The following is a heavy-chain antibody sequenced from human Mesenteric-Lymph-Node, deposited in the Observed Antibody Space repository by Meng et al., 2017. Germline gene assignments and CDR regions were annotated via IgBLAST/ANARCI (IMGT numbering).Heavy chain of an antibody. CDR3: ARERDSGPNHFDY. CDR1: GDSVSSNSAA. J-gene: IGHJ4*01. D-gene: IGHD5-12*01. V-gene: IGHV6-1*01. Sequence: QVQLQQSVPGLVQPSQTLPLTCAISGDSVSSNSAAWIWIRQSPSRGLEWLGRTYYKSKWYNDYAVSVKRRITINPDTSRNQFSLQLNSVTPEDTAVYFCARERDSGPNHFDYWGQGILVTVSS. CDR2: TYYKSKWYN.